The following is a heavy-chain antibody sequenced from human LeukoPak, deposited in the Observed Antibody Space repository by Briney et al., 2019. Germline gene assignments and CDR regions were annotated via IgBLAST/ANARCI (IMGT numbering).Heavy chain of an antibody. J-gene: IGHJ6*02. CDR3: ASPTKERPYYYYGMDV. V-gene: IGHV3-53*01. D-gene: IGHD1-1*01. CDR1: GFTVSSNY. CDR2: IYSGGST. Sequence: PGGSLRLSCAASGFTVSSNYMSWVRQAPGKGLEWVSVIYSGGSTYYADSVKGRFTISRDNSKNTLYLQMNSLRAEDTAVYYCASPTKERPYYYYGMDVWGQGTTVTVSS.